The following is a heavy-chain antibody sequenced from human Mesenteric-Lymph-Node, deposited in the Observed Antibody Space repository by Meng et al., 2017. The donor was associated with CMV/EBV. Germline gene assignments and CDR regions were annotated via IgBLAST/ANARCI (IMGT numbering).Heavy chain of an antibody. D-gene: IGHD3-10*01. V-gene: IGHV3-21*01. Sequence: GESLKISCAASGFTFSTYNMNWIRQAPGKGLEWVSSISSSGSSKSYVDSVKGRFTISRDNAKNSLYLQMNSLRAEDTAVYYCARDLDGSGSYLYYFDYWGQGTLVTVSS. J-gene: IGHJ4*02. CDR1: GFTFSTYN. CDR2: ISSSGSSK. CDR3: ARDLDGSGSYLYYFDY.